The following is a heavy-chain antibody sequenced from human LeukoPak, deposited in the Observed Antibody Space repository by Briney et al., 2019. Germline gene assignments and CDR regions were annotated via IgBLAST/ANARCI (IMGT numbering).Heavy chain of an antibody. J-gene: IGHJ4*02. Sequence: GGSLRLSCAASGFTVSSSYMSWVRQAPGKGLEWVSIISSAGTTYYANSVKGRFTISRDNAKNSLYLQMNSLRDEDTAVYYCARVHRTGATSFDYWGQGTLVTVSS. CDR2: ISSAGTT. V-gene: IGHV3-66*01. CDR1: GFTVSSSY. CDR3: ARVHRTGATSFDY. D-gene: IGHD1-7*01.